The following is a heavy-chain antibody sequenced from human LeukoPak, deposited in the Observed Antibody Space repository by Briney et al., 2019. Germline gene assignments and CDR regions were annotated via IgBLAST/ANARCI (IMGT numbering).Heavy chain of an antibody. CDR3: ARDPPRYCSSTSCSN. D-gene: IGHD2-2*01. J-gene: IGHJ4*02. Sequence: ASVKVSCKASGYTFTGYYMHWVRQAPGQGLEWMGRINPNSGGTNYAQKFQGRVTMTRDTSISIAYMELGRLRSDDAAVYYCARDPPRYCSSTSCSNWGQGTLVTVSS. V-gene: IGHV1-2*06. CDR2: INPNSGGT. CDR1: GYTFTGYY.